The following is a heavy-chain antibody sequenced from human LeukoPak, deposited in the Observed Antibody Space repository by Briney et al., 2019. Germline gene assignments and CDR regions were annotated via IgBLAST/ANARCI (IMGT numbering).Heavy chain of an antibody. CDR2: ITDSGSTI. J-gene: IGHJ6*02. CDR1: GFTFRDYN. CDR3: ARSIGLTGGGVDV. Sequence: GGSLRLSCAASGFTFRDYNMNWVRQAPGKGLEWVSYITDSGSTIHYADSVNGRFTISWDNAKNSLYLQMNSLRAEDSAVYYCARSIGLTGGGVDVWGRGTTVTVSS. V-gene: IGHV3-11*01. D-gene: IGHD3-9*01.